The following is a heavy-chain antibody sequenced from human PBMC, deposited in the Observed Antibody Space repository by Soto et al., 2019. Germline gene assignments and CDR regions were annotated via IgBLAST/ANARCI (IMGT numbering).Heavy chain of an antibody. Sequence: ASVKVSCKASGHTFTSYGISWVRQAPGQGLEWMGWISAYNGNTNYAQKLQGRVTMTTDTSTSTAYMELRSLRSDDTAVYYCARDGSYYYVGSGTHDGMDVWGQGTTVTVSS. CDR1: GHTFTSYG. J-gene: IGHJ6*02. CDR3: ARDGSYYYVGSGTHDGMDV. CDR2: ISAYNGNT. D-gene: IGHD3-10*02. V-gene: IGHV1-18*01.